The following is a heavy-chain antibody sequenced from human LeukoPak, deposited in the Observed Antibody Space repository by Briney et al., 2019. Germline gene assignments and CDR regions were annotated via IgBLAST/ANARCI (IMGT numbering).Heavy chain of an antibody. CDR2: ISDSGGST. V-gene: IGHV3-23*01. J-gene: IGHJ4*02. D-gene: IGHD3-3*01. Sequence: PGGSLRLSCAASGFTFSSYWMHWVRQAPGKGLEWVSFISDSGGSTYYADSVKGWFTISRDNSKNTLYLQMSSLRAEDTAIYYCAKDASARPSDYWGPGTLVTVSS. CDR1: GFTFSSYW. CDR3: AKDASARPSDY.